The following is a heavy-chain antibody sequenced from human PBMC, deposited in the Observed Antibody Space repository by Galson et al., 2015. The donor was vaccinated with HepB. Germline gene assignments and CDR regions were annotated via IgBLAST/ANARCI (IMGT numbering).Heavy chain of an antibody. CDR2: IGNKANTYTT. V-gene: IGHV3-72*01. D-gene: IGHD1-26*01. J-gene: IGHJ4*02. CDR3: TRHFFSD. Sequence: SLRLSCAASGFTVSDHFMDWVRQAPGKGLEWVGRIGNKANTYTTYYAASVKGRFTISRDDSKNSLFLQMNSLKTEDMAIYYCTRHFFSDWGQGTLVTVTS. CDR1: GFTVSDHF.